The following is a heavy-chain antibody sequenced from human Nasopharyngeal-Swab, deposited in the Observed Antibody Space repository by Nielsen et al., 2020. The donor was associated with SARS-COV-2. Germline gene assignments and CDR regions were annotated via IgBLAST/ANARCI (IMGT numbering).Heavy chain of an antibody. V-gene: IGHV3-23*01. J-gene: IGHJ4*02. Sequence: GESLKISCAASGFTFSSYAMSWVRQAPGKGLEWVSVISGSGGSTYYADSVKGRFTISRDNSKNTLYLQMNSLRAEDTAVYYCAKGKGTTPFDYWGQGTLVTVSS. CDR2: ISGSGGST. D-gene: IGHD1-7*01. CDR1: GFTFSSYA. CDR3: AKGKGTTPFDY.